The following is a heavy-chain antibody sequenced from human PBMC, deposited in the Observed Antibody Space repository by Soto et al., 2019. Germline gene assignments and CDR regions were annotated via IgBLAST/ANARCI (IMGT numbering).Heavy chain of an antibody. CDR3: ARGPIAVAGTDYYYYGMDV. V-gene: IGHV3-30-3*01. CDR1: GFTFSSYP. CDR2: ISYDGSNK. D-gene: IGHD6-19*01. J-gene: IGHJ6*02. Sequence: PGGSLRLSCAASGFTFSSYPMHWVRQAPGKGLEWVALISYDGSNKYYADSVKGRLTISRDNSKNTLYLQMNSLRAEDTAVHYCARGPIAVAGTDYYYYGMDVWGQGTTVTVSS.